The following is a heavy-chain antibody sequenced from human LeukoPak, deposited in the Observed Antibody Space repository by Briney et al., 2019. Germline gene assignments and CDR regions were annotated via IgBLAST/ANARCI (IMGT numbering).Heavy chain of an antibody. V-gene: IGHV3-53*04. J-gene: IGHJ4*02. D-gene: IGHD6-13*01. CDR2: IYSGGST. Sequence: PGGSLRLSCAASGFTVSSNYMSWVRQAPGKRLEWVSVIYSGGSTYYADSVKGRFTISRHNSKNTLYLQMNSLRAEDTAVYYCARGGAAGGGYFDYWGQGTLVTVSS. CDR3: ARGGAAGGGYFDY. CDR1: GFTVSSNY.